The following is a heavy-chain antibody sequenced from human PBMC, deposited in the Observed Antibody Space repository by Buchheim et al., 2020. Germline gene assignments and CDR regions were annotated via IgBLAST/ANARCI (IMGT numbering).Heavy chain of an antibody. J-gene: IGHJ5*02. CDR1: GFTFSNYA. V-gene: IGHV3-23*01. Sequence: EVQLLESGRGLVQPGGSLTLSCAASGFTFSNYAMTWVRQAPGKGLEWVSAISASGGNTHYADSVRGRFTVSRDNSKNTLYLQMSSLRAEDTAVYFCARYYDSSAYQERFDPWGQGT. CDR3: ARYYDSSAYQERFDP. CDR2: ISASGGNT. D-gene: IGHD3-22*01.